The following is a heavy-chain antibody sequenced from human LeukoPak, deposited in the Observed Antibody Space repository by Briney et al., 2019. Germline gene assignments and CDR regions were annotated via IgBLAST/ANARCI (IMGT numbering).Heavy chain of an antibody. CDR2: ISYDGSNK. J-gene: IGHJ3*02. Sequence: GGSLRLSCAASGFTFSSYAMHWVRQAPGKGLEWVAVISYDGSNKYYADSVKGRFTISRDNSKSTLYLQMNSLSTEDTAVYYCAKGRTQLWLDDAFDIWGQGTTVTVSS. D-gene: IGHD5-18*01. CDR3: AKGRTQLWLDDAFDI. V-gene: IGHV3-30-3*01. CDR1: GFTFSSYA.